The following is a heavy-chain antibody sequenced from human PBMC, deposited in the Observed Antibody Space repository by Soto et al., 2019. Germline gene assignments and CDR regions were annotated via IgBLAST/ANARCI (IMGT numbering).Heavy chain of an antibody. CDR2: IYYSGST. CDR1: GGSISSGGYY. V-gene: IGHV4-31*03. Sequence: QVQLQESGPGLVKPSQTLSLTCTVSGGSISSGGYYWSWIRQHPGKGLEWIGYIYYSGSTYYNPSPKSRVTISVDTSKNQFSLKLSSVTAADTAVYYCARETYAAHSFDYWGQGTLVTVSS. D-gene: IGHD1-26*01. CDR3: ARETYAAHSFDY. J-gene: IGHJ4*02.